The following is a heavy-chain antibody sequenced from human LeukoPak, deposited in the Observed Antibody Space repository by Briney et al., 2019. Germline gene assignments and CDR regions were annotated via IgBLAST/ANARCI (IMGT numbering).Heavy chain of an antibody. D-gene: IGHD2-2*01. J-gene: IGHJ4*02. V-gene: IGHV3-23*01. CDR2: ISGSGGST. CDR1: GFTFSSYA. CDR3: AKALVKIVVVPAAMPGGDY. Sequence: GGSLRLSCAASGFTFSSYAMSWVRQAPGKGLEWVSAISGSGGSTYYADSVKGRFTISRDNSKNTLYLQMNSLRAEDTAVYYCAKALVKIVVVPAAMPGGDYWGQGTLVTVSS.